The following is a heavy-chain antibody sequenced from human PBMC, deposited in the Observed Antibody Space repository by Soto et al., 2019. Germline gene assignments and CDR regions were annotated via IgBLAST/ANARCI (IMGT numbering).Heavy chain of an antibody. CDR3: TTVDDFWSGYYNYYYYDMDV. Sequence: GGSLRLSCAASGFTFSKVWMSWVCQAPGKGLEWVGRIKTKTDGGTTDYGAPVNGRFTISRDDSKNALYLQMDSLKTEDTAVYYCTTVDDFWSGYYNYYYYDMDVWGQGTTVTVSS. CDR2: IKTKTDGGTT. V-gene: IGHV3-15*01. J-gene: IGHJ6*02. D-gene: IGHD3-3*01. CDR1: GFTFSKVW.